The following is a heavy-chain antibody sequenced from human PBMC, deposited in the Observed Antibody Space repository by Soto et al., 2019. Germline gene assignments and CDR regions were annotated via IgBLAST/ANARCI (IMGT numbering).Heavy chain of an antibody. CDR3: TTDPTVYYYYGMDV. V-gene: IGHV3-15*07. CDR2: IKSKTDGGTT. D-gene: IGHD4-17*01. Sequence: EVQLVESGGGLVKPGGSLRLSCAASGFTFSNAWMNWVRQAPGKGLEWVGRIKSKTDGGTTDYAAPVKGRFTISRDDSKNTLYLQMNSLKTEDTAVYFCTTDPTVYYYYGMDVWGQGTTVTVSS. J-gene: IGHJ6*02. CDR1: GFTFSNAW.